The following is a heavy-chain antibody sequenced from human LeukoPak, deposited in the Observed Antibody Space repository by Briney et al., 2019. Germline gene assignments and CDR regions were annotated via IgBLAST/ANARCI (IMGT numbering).Heavy chain of an antibody. Sequence: SVKVSCKASGATFISYAMSWVRQAPGQGLEWMGGIIPIFGTANYAQKFQGRVTITADKSTSTAYMELSSLRSEDTAVYYCARDRAYCSGGSCYSDLDYWGQGTLVTVSS. CDR2: IIPIFGTA. V-gene: IGHV1-69*06. D-gene: IGHD2-15*01. CDR1: GATFISYA. J-gene: IGHJ4*02. CDR3: ARDRAYCSGGSCYSDLDY.